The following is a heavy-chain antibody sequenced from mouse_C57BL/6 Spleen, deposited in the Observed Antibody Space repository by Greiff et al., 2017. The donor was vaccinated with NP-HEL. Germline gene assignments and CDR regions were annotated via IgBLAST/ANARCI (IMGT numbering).Heavy chain of an antibody. J-gene: IGHJ4*01. CDR2: FYPGSGSI. D-gene: IGHD1-1*01. Sequence: QVQLKESGAELVKPGASVKLSCKASGYTFTEYTIHWVKQRSGQGLEWIGWFYPGSGSIKYNEKFKDKATLTADKSSSTVYMELSRLTSEDSAVYFCARHEEAPGLRRNYAMDYWGQGTSVTVSS. CDR1: GYTFTEYT. CDR3: ARHEEAPGLRRNYAMDY. V-gene: IGHV1-62-2*01.